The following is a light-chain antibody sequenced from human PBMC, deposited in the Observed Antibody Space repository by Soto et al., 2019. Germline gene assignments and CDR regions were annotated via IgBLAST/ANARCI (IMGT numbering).Light chain of an antibody. V-gene: IGKV3-20*01. CDR3: QQYGTSEII. CDR1: QSVSSTY. Sequence: ELVLTQSPGTLSLSPGDRATLSCRASQSVSSTYLAWYQQRPGQAPRLLIYSSSSRASGIPDRFSGSGSGTDFTLTISRLEPEDFAVFFCQQYGTSEIIFGQGTRLEI. J-gene: IGKJ5*01. CDR2: SSS.